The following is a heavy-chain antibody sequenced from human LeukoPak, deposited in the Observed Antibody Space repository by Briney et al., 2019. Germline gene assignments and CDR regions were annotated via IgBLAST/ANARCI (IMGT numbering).Heavy chain of an antibody. CDR3: AKEAPGIAAAAALDY. D-gene: IGHD6-13*01. J-gene: IGHJ4*02. CDR2: ISWNSGSI. V-gene: IGHV3-9*01. CDR1: GFTFDDYA. Sequence: GGSLRLSCAASGFTFDDYAMHWVRQAPGKGLEWVSGISWNSGSIGYADSVKGRFTISRDNAKNSLYLQMNSLRAEDTALYYCAKEAPGIAAAAALDYWGQGTLATVSS.